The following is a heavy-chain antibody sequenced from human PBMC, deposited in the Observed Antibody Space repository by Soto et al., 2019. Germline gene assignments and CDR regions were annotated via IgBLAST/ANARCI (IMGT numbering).Heavy chain of an antibody. D-gene: IGHD6-13*01. CDR3: AKGISSSSSWQLFDY. V-gene: IGHV3-30*18. CDR1: EFNFGGYA. J-gene: IGHJ4*02. CDR2: ISYDENNK. Sequence: SLRLSCAASEFNFGGYAMHWVRQAPGKGLEWVALISYDENNKYYADSVKGRFTISRDNSKNTLFLQMNSLRPEDTAVYYCAKGISSSSSWQLFDYWGPGTLVTVSS.